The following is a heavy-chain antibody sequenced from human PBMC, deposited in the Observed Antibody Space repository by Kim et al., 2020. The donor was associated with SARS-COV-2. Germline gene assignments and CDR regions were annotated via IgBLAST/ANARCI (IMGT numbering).Heavy chain of an antibody. CDR2: IIPIFGTA. V-gene: IGHV1-69*13. CDR3: AIVGPRHYDSSGYYWGLDY. D-gene: IGHD3-22*01. J-gene: IGHJ4*02. Sequence: SVKVSCKASGGTFSSYAISWVRQAPGQGLEWMGGIIPIFGTANYAQKFQGRVTITADESTSTAYMELSSLRSEDTAVYYCAIVGPRHYDSSGYYWGLDYWGQGTLVTVSS. CDR1: GGTFSSYA.